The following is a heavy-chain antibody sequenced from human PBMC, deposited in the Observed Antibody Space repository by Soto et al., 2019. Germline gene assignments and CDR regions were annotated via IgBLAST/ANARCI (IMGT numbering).Heavy chain of an antibody. J-gene: IGHJ4*02. Sequence: QVQLQESRPGLVKPSQTLSLTCTVSGGSISSGGYYWSWIGQHPGMGLEWIGYIYYSASTYYNPSHTSRVTIAVDTSKNEFSLKLSSVTAADTPVYYYARVSRLFDYWGQGTLVTFSS. CDR2: IYYSAST. CDR3: ARVSRLFDY. CDR1: GGSISSGGYY. V-gene: IGHV4-31*03.